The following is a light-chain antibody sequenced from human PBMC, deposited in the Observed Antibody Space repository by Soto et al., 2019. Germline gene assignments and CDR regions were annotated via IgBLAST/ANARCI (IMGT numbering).Light chain of an antibody. Sequence: QSVLTQPASVSGSPGQSISVSCTGSSGDVGSYKYVSWYQQHPGKAPKLIIYEVNKRPSGVSDRFSGSKSGNTASLTISGLQAEDEADYYCSSYTTSSTRVFGTGTKLTVL. J-gene: IGLJ1*01. V-gene: IGLV2-14*01. CDR1: SGDVGSYKY. CDR3: SSYTTSSTRV. CDR2: EVN.